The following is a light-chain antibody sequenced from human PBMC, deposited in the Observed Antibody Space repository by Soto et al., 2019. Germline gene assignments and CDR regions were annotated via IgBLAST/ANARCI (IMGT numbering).Light chain of an antibody. CDR3: QSHDNSLRGSV. V-gene: IGLV1-40*01. J-gene: IGLJ2*01. Sequence: QSVLTQPPSVSGAPGQRVTISCTGSSSNIGAGYDVHWYQQLPGTAPKLVIYDNNNRPSGVSDRFSGSKSGTSASLAITGLQAEDEADYYCQSHDNSLRGSVVGGGTKVTVL. CDR1: SSNIGAGYD. CDR2: DNN.